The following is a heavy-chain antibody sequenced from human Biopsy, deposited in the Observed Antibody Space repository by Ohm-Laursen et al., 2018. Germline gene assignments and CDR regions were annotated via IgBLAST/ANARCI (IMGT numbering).Heavy chain of an antibody. D-gene: IGHD2-15*01. CDR3: ARMDCSGGSCHYYSYGMDV. J-gene: IGHJ6*02. V-gene: IGHV4-4*09. CDR2: IHHSGST. CDR1: GGSFTGHY. Sequence: SDTLSLTCPVSGGSFTGHYWTRIRQPPGKGLECIGNIHHSGSTNYNPSLKSRLTISVDTSKNQFSLKLSSVTAADTAVYYCARMDCSGGSCHYYSYGMDVWGQGTTVTVSS.